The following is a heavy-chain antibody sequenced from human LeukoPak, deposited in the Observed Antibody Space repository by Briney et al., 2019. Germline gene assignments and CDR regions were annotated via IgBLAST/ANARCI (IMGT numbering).Heavy chain of an antibody. D-gene: IGHD3-22*01. Sequence: GGSLRLSCAASGFTFSSYSMNWVRQAPGKGLEWVSYISSSSSTIYYADSVKGQFTISRDNAKNSLYLQMNSLRAEDTAVYYCARDATYYYDSSGPPFDYWGQGTLVTVSS. CDR3: ARDATYYYDSSGPPFDY. CDR2: ISSSSSTI. V-gene: IGHV3-48*01. CDR1: GFTFSSYS. J-gene: IGHJ4*02.